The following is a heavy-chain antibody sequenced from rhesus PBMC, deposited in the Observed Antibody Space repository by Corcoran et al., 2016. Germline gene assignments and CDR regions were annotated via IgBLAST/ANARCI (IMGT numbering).Heavy chain of an antibody. CDR1: GGSISSGYYY. D-gene: IGHD4-23*01. CDR3: ARDTAWSSNFLDY. V-gene: IGHV4-122*02. Sequence: QVQLQESGPGLVKPSETLSLTCAVSGGSISSGYYYWSWIRQPPGKGLEWLGYIPYSGGTSSNPSLMSRVTISRDTSKNQFSRKLCSVTAADTAVYYGARDTAWSSNFLDYWGQGVLVTVSS. J-gene: IGHJ4*01. CDR2: IPYSGGT.